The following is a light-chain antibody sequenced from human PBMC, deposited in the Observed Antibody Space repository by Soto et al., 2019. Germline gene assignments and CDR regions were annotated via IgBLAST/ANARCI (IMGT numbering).Light chain of an antibody. CDR1: QSVSSSY. Sequence: EIVLTQSPGTLSLSPGERATLSCRASQSVSSSYLAWHQQKPGQAPRLLIYGASSRATGIPDRFSGSGSGTDFTLTISRLEPEDFAVYYCQQYGSSLQTFGQGTKV. CDR3: QQYGSSLQT. V-gene: IGKV3-20*01. J-gene: IGKJ1*01. CDR2: GAS.